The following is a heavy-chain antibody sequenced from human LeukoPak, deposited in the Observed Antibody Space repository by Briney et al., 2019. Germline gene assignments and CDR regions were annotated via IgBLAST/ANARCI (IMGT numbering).Heavy chain of an antibody. D-gene: IGHD5-18*01. Sequence: GGSLRLSCAASGFTVNNNYMSWVRQAPGKGLEWVSVIYSGDITYYADSVKGRFTISRDNSKNTLYLQMNSLRAEDTAVYYCARGSGYNYGFPDYWGQGTLVTVSS. CDR2: IYSGDIT. CDR3: ARGSGYNYGFPDY. J-gene: IGHJ4*02. CDR1: GFTVNNNY. V-gene: IGHV3-53*01.